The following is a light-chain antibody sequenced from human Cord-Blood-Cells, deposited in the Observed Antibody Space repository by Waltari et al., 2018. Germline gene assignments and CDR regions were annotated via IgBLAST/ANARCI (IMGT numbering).Light chain of an antibody. V-gene: IGLV2-23*01. Sequence: QSALTQPASVSGSPGQSITLSCTRTSSDVGSYNLLSSYPQQPGKAPQLIIYEGSKRPSGVSNRCSGSKSGNTASLPISGLQAEDEADYYCCSYAGSSTSYVFGTGTKVTVL. CDR1: SSDVGSYNL. J-gene: IGLJ1*01. CDR2: EGS. CDR3: CSYAGSSTSYV.